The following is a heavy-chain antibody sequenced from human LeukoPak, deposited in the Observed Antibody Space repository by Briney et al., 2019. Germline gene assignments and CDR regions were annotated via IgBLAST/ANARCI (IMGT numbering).Heavy chain of an antibody. Sequence: GGSLRLSCAASGFTVSSNYMSWVRQAPGKGLEWVSVIYSGGSTYYADSVKGRFTISRDNSKNTLYLQMNSLRAEDTAVYYCARLTMITFGGVIVPGAFDIWGQGTMVTVSS. V-gene: IGHV3-53*01. CDR1: GFTVSSNY. CDR3: ARLTMITFGGVIVPGAFDI. D-gene: IGHD3-16*02. CDR2: IYSGGST. J-gene: IGHJ3*02.